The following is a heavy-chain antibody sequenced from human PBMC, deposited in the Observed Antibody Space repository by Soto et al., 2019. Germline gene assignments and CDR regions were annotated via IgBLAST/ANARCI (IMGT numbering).Heavy chain of an antibody. CDR2: IYHSGRT. D-gene: IGHD4-17*01. J-gene: IGHJ4*02. Sequence: SLSLTGSVSGGSISSGGYSWSWIRQPPGKGLEWMGYIYHSGRTYYNPSLKSRVTISVDRSKSQFSLELSSVTAADTAVYYCAREGGDYHFDYWGKGTLVTVSS. CDR1: GGSISSGGYS. V-gene: IGHV4-30-2*01. CDR3: AREGGDYHFDY.